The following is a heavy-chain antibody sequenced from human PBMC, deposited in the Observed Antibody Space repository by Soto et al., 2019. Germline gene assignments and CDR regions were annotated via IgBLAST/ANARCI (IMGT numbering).Heavy chain of an antibody. V-gene: IGHV3-23*01. CDR2: ISGSGGST. Sequence: GGSLRLSCAASGFTFSSYAMTWVRQAPGKGLEWVSAISGSGGSTYYADSVKGRFTISRDNSKNTLYLQMNSLRAEDTAVYYCAQTVYYDFWSGPSRFDYWGQGTLVTVSS. CDR3: AQTVYYDFWSGPSRFDY. CDR1: GFTFSSYA. J-gene: IGHJ4*02. D-gene: IGHD3-3*01.